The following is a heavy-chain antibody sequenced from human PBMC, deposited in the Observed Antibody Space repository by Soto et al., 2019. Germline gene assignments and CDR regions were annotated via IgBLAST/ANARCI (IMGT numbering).Heavy chain of an antibody. CDR2: IIPIFGTA. CDR3: ARAAITMVRGSWFDP. CDR1: GGTFSSYA. J-gene: IGHJ5*02. D-gene: IGHD3-10*01. V-gene: IGHV1-69*13. Sequence: SVKVSCKASGGTFSSYAISWVGQAPGQGLEWMGEIIPIFGTANYAQKFQGRVTITADESTSTAYMELSSLRSEDTAVYYCARAAITMVRGSWFDPWGQGTLVTVSS.